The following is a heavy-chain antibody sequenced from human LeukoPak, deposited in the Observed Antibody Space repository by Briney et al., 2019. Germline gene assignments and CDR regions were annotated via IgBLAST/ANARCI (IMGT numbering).Heavy chain of an antibody. CDR3: AKFIAAPFYFDY. D-gene: IGHD6-13*01. V-gene: IGHV3-21*01. CDR1: GFTFNNYN. Sequence: GSLRLSCAASGFTFNNYNMNWVRQAPGKGLEWVSSISSSSSSYIYYADSVKGRFTISRDDAKNSLYLQMNSLRAEDTAVYYCAKFIAAPFYFDYWGQGTLVTVSS. CDR2: ISSSSSSYI. J-gene: IGHJ4*02.